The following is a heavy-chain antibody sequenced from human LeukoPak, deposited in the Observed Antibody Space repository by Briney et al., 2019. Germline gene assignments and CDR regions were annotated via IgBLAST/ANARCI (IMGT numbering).Heavy chain of an antibody. CDR1: GGSITSYY. Sequence: PSETLSLTCTVSGGSITSYYWSWLRQPPGKGLEWIGYIYYSGSTNYNPSLKSRVTISVDTSKNQFSLKLSSVTAADTAVYYCARSYGDYSTQYYYGLDVWGQGTTVTVSS. D-gene: IGHD4-17*01. CDR2: IYYSGST. V-gene: IGHV4-59*08. J-gene: IGHJ6*02. CDR3: ARSYGDYSTQYYYGLDV.